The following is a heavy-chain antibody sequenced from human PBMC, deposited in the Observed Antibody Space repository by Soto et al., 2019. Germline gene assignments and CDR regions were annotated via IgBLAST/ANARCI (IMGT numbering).Heavy chain of an antibody. J-gene: IGHJ5*02. V-gene: IGHV4-61*01. CDR1: GGSVSSGSYY. D-gene: IGHD6-19*01. CDR3: ARLSAAWFDP. Sequence: QVQLQESGPGLVKPSETLSLTCTVSGGSVSSGSYYWGWIRQPPGKGLEWIWYIYHSGSTNYNPSLKSRVTISVDTPKHQFSLSLTSVTAADTAVYYCARLSAAWFDPWGQGTLVTVAS. CDR2: IYHSGST.